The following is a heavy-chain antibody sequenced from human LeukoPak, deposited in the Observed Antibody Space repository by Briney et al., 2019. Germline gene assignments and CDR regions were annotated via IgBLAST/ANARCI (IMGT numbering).Heavy chain of an antibody. CDR3: ARDCSSTSCFYSYYYYMDV. CDR1: GGSFSGYY. J-gene: IGHJ6*03. V-gene: IGHV4-34*01. D-gene: IGHD2-2*01. Sequence: PSETLSLTCAVYGGSFSGYYWSWIRQPPGKGLEWIGEINHSGSTNYNPSLKSRVTISVDTSKNQFSLKLSSVTAADTAVYYCARDCSSTSCFYSYYYYMDVWGKGTTVTVSS. CDR2: INHSGST.